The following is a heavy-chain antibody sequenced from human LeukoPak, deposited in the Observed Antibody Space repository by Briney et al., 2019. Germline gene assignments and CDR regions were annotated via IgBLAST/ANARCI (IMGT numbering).Heavy chain of an antibody. D-gene: IGHD2-21*02. CDR1: GYNFAYYW. CDR3: ARAHCGGDCYPPHDDMDV. Sequence: GESLKISCKGSGYNFAYYWIAWVRQMPGKGLEYMGIIYPGDSDTRYSPSFQGQVTISADKSISTAYLQWSSLKASDTAMYYCARAHCGGDCYPPHDDMDVWGQGTTVTVSS. V-gene: IGHV5-51*01. CDR2: IYPGDSDT. J-gene: IGHJ6*02.